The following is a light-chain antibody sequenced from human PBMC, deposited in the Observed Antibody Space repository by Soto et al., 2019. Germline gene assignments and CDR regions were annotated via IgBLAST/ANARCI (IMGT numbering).Light chain of an antibody. CDR3: SSYAGSSNLGV. CDR1: SSDVGGYNY. J-gene: IGLJ2*01. V-gene: IGLV2-8*01. CDR2: EVS. Sequence: QSALTQPPSASGSPGQSVTISCTGTSSDVGGYNYVSWYQQPPGRAPKLMIYEVSKRPSGVPDRFSGSKSGNTASLTVSGLHPEDEADYYCSSYAGSSNLGVFGGGTKLTVL.